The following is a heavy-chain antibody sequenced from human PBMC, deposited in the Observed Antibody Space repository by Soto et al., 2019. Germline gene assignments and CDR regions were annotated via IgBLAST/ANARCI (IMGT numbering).Heavy chain of an antibody. CDR1: GFTFSRSD. V-gene: IGHV3-30*18. CDR2: ISYDGSNK. CDR3: AKGGVKVATPFEH. Sequence: QVQLVESGGGVVQPGRSLRLSCVASGFTFSRSDMHWVRQAPGKGLEWVALISYDGSNKYYADSVKGRFTISRDNCKNTLYLQMNSLRPEDTDVYYCAKGGVKVATPFEHWCQGTLVTVSS. J-gene: IGHJ5*02. D-gene: IGHD3-10*01.